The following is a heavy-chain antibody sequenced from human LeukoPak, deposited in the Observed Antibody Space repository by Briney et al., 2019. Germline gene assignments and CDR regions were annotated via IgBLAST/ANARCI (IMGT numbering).Heavy chain of an antibody. Sequence: GGSLRLSCAASGFTFSDYYMSWIRQAPGKGLEWASYISSSGSTIYYADSVKGRFTISRDNAKNSLYLQMNSLRAEDTAVYYCARANYDYVWGSYRSGTGYWGQGTLVTVSS. D-gene: IGHD3-16*02. CDR3: ARANYDYVWGSYRSGTGY. J-gene: IGHJ4*02. V-gene: IGHV3-11*01. CDR2: ISSSGSTI. CDR1: GFTFSDYY.